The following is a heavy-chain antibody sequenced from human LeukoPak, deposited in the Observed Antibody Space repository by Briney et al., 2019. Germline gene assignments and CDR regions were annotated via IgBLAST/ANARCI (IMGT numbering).Heavy chain of an antibody. Sequence: ASVKVSCKVSGYTLTELSMHWVRQAPGKGLEWMGGFDPEDGETIYAQKFQGRVTMTEDTSTDTAYMELSSLRSEGTAVYYCATVKGRDLLPFDYWGQGTLLTVSS. J-gene: IGHJ4*02. V-gene: IGHV1-24*01. CDR3: ATVKGRDLLPFDY. D-gene: IGHD1-26*01. CDR2: FDPEDGET. CDR1: GYTLTELS.